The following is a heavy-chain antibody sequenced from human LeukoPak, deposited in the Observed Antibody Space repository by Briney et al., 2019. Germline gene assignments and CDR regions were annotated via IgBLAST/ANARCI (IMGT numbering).Heavy chain of an antibody. D-gene: IGHD6-13*01. Sequence: TLSLTCAVSGGSISSGGYSWSWVRQPPGKGLEWIGYIYHSGSTYYNPSLKSRVTISVDRSKNQFSLKLSSVTAADTAVYYCARATPPGIAAADGMDVWGQGTTVTVSS. V-gene: IGHV4-30-2*01. CDR2: IYHSGST. CDR1: GGSISSGGYS. J-gene: IGHJ6*02. CDR3: ARATPPGIAAADGMDV.